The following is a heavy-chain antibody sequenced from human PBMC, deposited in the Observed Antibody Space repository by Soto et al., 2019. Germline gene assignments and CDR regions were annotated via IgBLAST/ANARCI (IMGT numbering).Heavy chain of an antibody. Sequence: EVQLVESGGGLVQPGRSLRLSCAASGFTFDDYAMHWVRQAPGKGLEWVSGISWNSGSIGYADSVKGRFTISRDNAKNSLYLQMNSLRAEDTALYYCAKDYHCSSTSCSGGGLDYWGQGTLVTVYS. V-gene: IGHV3-9*01. J-gene: IGHJ4*02. CDR3: AKDYHCSSTSCSGGGLDY. CDR2: ISWNSGSI. D-gene: IGHD2-2*01. CDR1: GFTFDDYA.